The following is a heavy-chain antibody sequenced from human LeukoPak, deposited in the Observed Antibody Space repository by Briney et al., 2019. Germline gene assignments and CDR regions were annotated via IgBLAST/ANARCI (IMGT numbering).Heavy chain of an antibody. CDR2: ISGSGSGI. CDR3: SNSRYSSASYASDY. V-gene: IGHV3-23*01. CDR1: GFTFSSYA. Sequence: PGGSLRLSCAASGFTFSSYAMNWVRQAPGKGLEWVSAISGSGSGIYYADSVKGRFTISRDNSKNTLYLQMNSLRAEDTAVYYCSNSRYSSASYASDYWGQGTLVTVSS. J-gene: IGHJ4*02. D-gene: IGHD6-19*01.